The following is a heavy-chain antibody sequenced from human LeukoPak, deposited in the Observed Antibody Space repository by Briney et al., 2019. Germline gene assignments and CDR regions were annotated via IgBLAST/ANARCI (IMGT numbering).Heavy chain of an antibody. CDR3: ARQGDYDFWSGYYGFDP. Sequence: SETLSLTCTVSGGSISSSSYYWGWIRQPPGKGLEWIGSIYYSGSTYYNPSLKSRVTISVDTSKNQFSLKLSSVTAADTAVYYCARQGDYDFWSGYYGFDPWGQGTLVTVSS. D-gene: IGHD3-3*01. CDR1: GGSISSSSYY. CDR2: IYYSGST. J-gene: IGHJ5*02. V-gene: IGHV4-39*01.